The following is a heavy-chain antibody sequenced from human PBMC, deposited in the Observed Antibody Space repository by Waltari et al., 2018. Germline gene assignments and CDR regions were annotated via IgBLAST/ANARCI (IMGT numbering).Heavy chain of an antibody. Sequence: SHYWSWIRQSPGKGLEWVGYVFHSGSTNYNPSLKSRVTMSLDTSKSQFSLRLTSVTPADTAVYYCARDILHSFYYYMDVWGKGTMVTVSS. CDR2: VFHSGST. V-gene: IGHV4-59*11. CDR3: ARDILHSFYYYMDV. D-gene: IGHD5-18*01. CDR1: SHY. J-gene: IGHJ6*03.